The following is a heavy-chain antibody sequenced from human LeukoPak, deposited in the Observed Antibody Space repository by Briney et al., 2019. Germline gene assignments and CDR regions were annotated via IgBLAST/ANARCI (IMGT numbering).Heavy chain of an antibody. Sequence: RGESLKISCKGSGYTFTNYYIGWVRQMPGKGLEWMGIISPGDSEARYSPSFQGQVTISADKSISTAYLRWSSLKASDSAIYYCAGRYCSSTSCNPYFFDFWGQGTLVTVSS. J-gene: IGHJ4*02. D-gene: IGHD2-2*01. CDR3: AGRYCSSTSCNPYFFDF. V-gene: IGHV5-51*01. CDR1: GYTFTNYY. CDR2: ISPGDSEA.